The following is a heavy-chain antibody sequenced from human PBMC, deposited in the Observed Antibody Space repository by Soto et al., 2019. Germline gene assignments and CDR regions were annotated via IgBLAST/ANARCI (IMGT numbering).Heavy chain of an antibody. CDR1: GFTFSGYG. J-gene: IGHJ4*02. V-gene: IGHV3-30*18. Sequence: GGSLRLSCAASGFTFSGYGMHWVRQAPGKGLEWVAVISYDGSNKDYADSVKGRFTISRDNSKNTLYLQMNSLRAEDTAVYYCAKAHFDWSIDYWGQGTLVTVSS. D-gene: IGHD3-9*01. CDR3: AKAHFDWSIDY. CDR2: ISYDGSNK.